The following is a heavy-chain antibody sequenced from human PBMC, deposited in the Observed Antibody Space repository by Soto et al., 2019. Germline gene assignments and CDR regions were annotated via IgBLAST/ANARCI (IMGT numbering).Heavy chain of an antibody. Sequence: SETLSLTCTVSGGSISSYYWSWIRQPPGKGLEWIGYIYYSGSTNYNPSLKSRVTISVDTSKNQFSLKLSSVTAADTAVYYCARYAEGATLYYFDYWGQGTLVTVSS. V-gene: IGHV4-59*01. CDR3: ARYAEGATLYYFDY. J-gene: IGHJ4*02. CDR1: GGSISSYY. CDR2: IYYSGST. D-gene: IGHD1-26*01.